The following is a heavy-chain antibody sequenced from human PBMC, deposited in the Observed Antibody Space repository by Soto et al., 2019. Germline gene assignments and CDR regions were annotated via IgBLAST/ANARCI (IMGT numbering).Heavy chain of an antibody. Sequence: QVQLQESGLGLVKPSGTLSLTCAVSSGSISSSNWWSWVRQPPGKGLEWIGDIYHSGSTNYNPSLKSRVTISVDKSKNQFSLKLSSVTAADTAVYYCARVLYSNFFGNFYIMDVWGKGTKVTVSS. J-gene: IGHJ6*03. CDR3: ARVLYSNFFGNFYIMDV. V-gene: IGHV4-4*02. CDR2: IYHSGST. CDR1: SGSISSSNW. D-gene: IGHD4-4*01.